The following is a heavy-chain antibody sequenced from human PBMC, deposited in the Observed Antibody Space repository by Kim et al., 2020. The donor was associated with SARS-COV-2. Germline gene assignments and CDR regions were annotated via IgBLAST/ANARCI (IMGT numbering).Heavy chain of an antibody. J-gene: IGHJ6*03. Sequence: DSVKGRYNIARDNAKNSLSLQMNSLRAEDTAVYYCAREESSSWGTFYMDVWGEGTTITVS. D-gene: IGHD6-13*01. CDR3: AREESSSWGTFYMDV. V-gene: IGHV3-11*05.